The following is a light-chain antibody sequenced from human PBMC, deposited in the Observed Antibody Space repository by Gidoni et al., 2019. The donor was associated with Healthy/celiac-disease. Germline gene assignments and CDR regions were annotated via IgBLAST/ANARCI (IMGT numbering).Light chain of an antibody. CDR1: QSISSW. CDR3: QQYNSLCS. CDR2: KAS. J-gene: IGKJ2*04. V-gene: IGKV1-5*03. Sequence: DNKKTPSPSTLAASVVDRVTITCRAKQSISSWLAWYQQKPGKAPKLLIYKASSLESGVPSRFSGSGSGTEFTLTISILQPDDFATYCCQQYNSLCSFGQGTKLEIK.